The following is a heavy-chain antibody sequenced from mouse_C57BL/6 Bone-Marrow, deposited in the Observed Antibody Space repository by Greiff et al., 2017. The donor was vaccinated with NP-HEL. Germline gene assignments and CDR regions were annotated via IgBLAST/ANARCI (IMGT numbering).Heavy chain of an antibody. Sequence: QVQLQQPGAELVKPGATVKMSCKASGYTFTSYWITWVKQRPGQGLEWIGDIYPGSGSTNYNEKFKSKVTLTVDTSSSTAYMQLSSLTSEDSAVYYCARERDGYPFAYWGQGTLVTVSA. V-gene: IGHV1-55*01. D-gene: IGHD2-3*01. J-gene: IGHJ3*01. CDR3: ARERDGYPFAY. CDR1: GYTFTSYW. CDR2: IYPGSGST.